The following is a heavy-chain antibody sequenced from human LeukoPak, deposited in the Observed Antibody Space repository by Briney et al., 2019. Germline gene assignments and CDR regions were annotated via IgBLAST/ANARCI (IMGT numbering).Heavy chain of an antibody. J-gene: IGHJ4*02. Sequence: GGSLRLSCAGSGFIFSTYAMTWVRQAPGKGLEWVSGISGSGDTTYYADSVKGRFTISRDNSKNTLYLQMSSLRPEDTAVYYCAKNAAGIVLMIYAPLDSWGQGTLVTVSS. D-gene: IGHD2-8*01. CDR1: GFIFSTYA. V-gene: IGHV3-23*01. CDR3: AKNAAGIVLMIYAPLDS. CDR2: ISGSGDTT.